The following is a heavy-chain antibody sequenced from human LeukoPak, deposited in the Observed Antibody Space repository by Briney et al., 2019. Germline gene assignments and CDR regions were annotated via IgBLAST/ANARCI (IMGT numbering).Heavy chain of an antibody. V-gene: IGHV3-48*04. D-gene: IGHD3/OR15-3a*01. J-gene: IGHJ4*02. Sequence: PGGSLRLSCAASGFTFTRYSMNWVRQAPGKGLEWVSYSSSSGSTIYYADSVKGRFAISRDNAKNSLYLQMNSLRAEDTAVYYCARRRDFIDYWGQGTLVTVSS. CDR3: ARRRDFIDY. CDR1: GFTFTRYS. CDR2: SSSSGSTI.